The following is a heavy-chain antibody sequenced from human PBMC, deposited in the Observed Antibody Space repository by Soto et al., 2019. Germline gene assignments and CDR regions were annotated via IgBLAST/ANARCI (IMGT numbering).Heavy chain of an antibody. V-gene: IGHV3-30-3*01. CDR2: ISYDGSDK. D-gene: IGHD1-26*01. J-gene: IGHJ4*02. CDR3: SREERGFMVGY. CDR1: GFTFSHYA. Sequence: QVQLVESGGGVVQPGRSLRLSCAASGFTFSHYAMHWVRQAPGKGLEWVALISYDGSDKYYADSVKGRFTISRDYSKNTLDLQMNSLRPEDTAVYYGSREERGFMVGYWGQGTLVTVSS.